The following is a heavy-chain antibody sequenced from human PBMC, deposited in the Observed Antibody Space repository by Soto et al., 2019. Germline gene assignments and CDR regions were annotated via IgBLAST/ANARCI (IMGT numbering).Heavy chain of an antibody. Sequence: GGSLRLSCAASGFTFSSYAMSWVRQAPGKGLEGVSAISGSGGSTYYADSVKGRFTISRDNSKNTLYLQMNSLRAEDTAVYYCVYSSGWFDYWGQGTLVTVSS. CDR2: ISGSGGST. CDR3: VYSSGWFDY. J-gene: IGHJ4*02. CDR1: GFTFSSYA. V-gene: IGHV3-23*01. D-gene: IGHD6-19*01.